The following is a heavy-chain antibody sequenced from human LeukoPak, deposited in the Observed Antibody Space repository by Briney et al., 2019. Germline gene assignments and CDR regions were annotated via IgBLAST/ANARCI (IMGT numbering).Heavy chain of an antibody. CDR1: GYSFNSYW. CDR3: ASRLKISQGRTTDY. CDR2: IFSNDSDT. D-gene: IGHD1-1*01. V-gene: IGHV5-51*01. J-gene: IGHJ4*02. Sequence: GESLKISCRTSGYSFNSYWIGWVRQMPGKGLEWMGIIFSNDSDTRYSPSFQGPVTIPPDKSITTTYLQLNSLRGPETARSFCASRLKISQGRTTDYWGEGTLVTVSS.